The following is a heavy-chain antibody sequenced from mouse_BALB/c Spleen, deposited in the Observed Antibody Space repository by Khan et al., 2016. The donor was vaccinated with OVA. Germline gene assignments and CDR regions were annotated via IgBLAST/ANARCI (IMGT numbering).Heavy chain of an antibody. CDR2: INSRGSYT. CDR1: GFAFSSYD. CDR3: TRHGGFNPYYAMDY. Sequence: EVELVESGGDSVKPGGSLKLSCAASGFAFSSYDMSWVRQTPEKRLEWVAIINSRGSYTYYSDSVKGRFTISRDNARNTLYLQMSSLRSEDTASYYGTRHGGFNPYYAMDYWGQGTSVTVSS. V-gene: IGHV5-9*02. J-gene: IGHJ4*01.